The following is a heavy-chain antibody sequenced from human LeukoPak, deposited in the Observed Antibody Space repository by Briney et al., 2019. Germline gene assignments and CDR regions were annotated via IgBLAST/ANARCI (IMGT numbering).Heavy chain of an antibody. J-gene: IGHJ6*02. CDR2: ISYDGSNK. CDR1: GFTFSSYA. Sequence: RSGGSLRLSCAASGFTFSSYAMHWVRQAPGKGLEWVAVISYDGSNKYYADSVKGRFTISRDNSKNTLYLQMNSLRAEDTAVYYCARAVVVPAAIAYYHYGMDVWGQGTTVTVSS. D-gene: IGHD2-2*01. CDR3: ARAVVVPAAIAYYHYGMDV. V-gene: IGHV3-30-3*01.